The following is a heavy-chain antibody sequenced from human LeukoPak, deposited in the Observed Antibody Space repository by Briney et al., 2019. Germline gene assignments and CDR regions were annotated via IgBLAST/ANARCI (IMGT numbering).Heavy chain of an antibody. D-gene: IGHD4-17*01. CDR1: GFSFRTYA. J-gene: IGHJ4*02. V-gene: IGHV3-7*01. CDR2: INQDESAK. Sequence: GGSLRLSCAASGFSFRTYAMSWVRQAPGKGLEWVASINQDESAKYYVGSVRGRFTTSRDNAKNSLYLQMNSLRAEDTAVYYCARLYGAVTIFDYWGQGTLVTVSS. CDR3: ARLYGAVTIFDY.